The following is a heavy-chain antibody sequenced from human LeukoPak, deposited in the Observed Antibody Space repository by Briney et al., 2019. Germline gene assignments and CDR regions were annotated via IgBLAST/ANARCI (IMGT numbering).Heavy chain of an antibody. Sequence: SETLSLTCTVSGGSISSYYWSWIRQPPGKGLEWIGYIYYSGSTNYNPSFKSRVTISVDTSKNQFSLKLSSVTAADTAVYYCARGGYSGYDSDFDYWGQGTLVTVSS. D-gene: IGHD5-12*01. CDR1: GGSISSYY. CDR3: ARGGYSGYDSDFDY. CDR2: IYYSGST. V-gene: IGHV4-59*08. J-gene: IGHJ4*02.